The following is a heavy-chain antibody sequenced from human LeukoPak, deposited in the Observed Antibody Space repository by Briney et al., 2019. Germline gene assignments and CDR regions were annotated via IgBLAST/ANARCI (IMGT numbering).Heavy chain of an antibody. J-gene: IGHJ6*02. Sequence: SETLSLTCTVSGGSISSYYWSWIRQPPGKGLEWIGYIYYSGSTNYNPSLKSRVTISIDTSKNQFSLKLSSVTAADTAVYYCARGPSVTYYYYGMDVWGQGTTVTVSS. CDR2: IYYSGST. V-gene: IGHV4-59*01. D-gene: IGHD4-11*01. CDR1: GGSISSYY. CDR3: ARGPSVTYYYYGMDV.